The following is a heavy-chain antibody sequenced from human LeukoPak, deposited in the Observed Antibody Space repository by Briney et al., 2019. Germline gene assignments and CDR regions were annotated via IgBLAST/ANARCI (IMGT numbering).Heavy chain of an antibody. V-gene: IGHV3-74*01. CDR2: INSDGSWT. CDR3: VSFYETY. J-gene: IGHJ4*02. Sequence: GGSLRLSCAASGNYWMHWVRQAPGKGLVWVSHINSDGSWTSYADSVKGRFTISKDNAKNTVYLQMNNLRAEDTAVYYCVSFYETYRGRGTLVTVTS. CDR1: GNYW. D-gene: IGHD2-2*01.